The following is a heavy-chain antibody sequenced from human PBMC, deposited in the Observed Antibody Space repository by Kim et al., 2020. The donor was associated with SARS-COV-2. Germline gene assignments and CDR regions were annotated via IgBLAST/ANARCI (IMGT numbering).Heavy chain of an antibody. J-gene: IGHJ5*02. CDR2: IKNKGNTYAT. CDR3: TIGYCSGGTCYPRFDP. D-gene: IGHD2-15*01. CDR1: GFTFSGSA. V-gene: IGHV3-73*01. Sequence: GGSLRLSCAASGFTFSGSALHWVRQASGKGLEWVGRIKNKGNTYATGYVASVKGRFTISRDDSKNTAYLQMNSLKSEDTAVYFCTIGYCSGGTCYPRFDPSGQEPWSASPQ.